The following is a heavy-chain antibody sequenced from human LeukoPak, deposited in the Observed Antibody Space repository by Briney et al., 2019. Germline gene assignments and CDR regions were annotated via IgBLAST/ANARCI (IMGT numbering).Heavy chain of an antibody. J-gene: IGHJ4*02. CDR3: ARDLTFDY. Sequence: GGSLRLSCAASGFTVSSNYMSWVRQAPGKGLEWVSVIYSGGSTSYADSVKGRFTISRDNSKNSLYLQMNRLRAEDTAVYYCARDLTFDYWGQGTLVTVSS. V-gene: IGHV3-53*01. CDR2: IYSGGST. CDR1: GFTVSSNY.